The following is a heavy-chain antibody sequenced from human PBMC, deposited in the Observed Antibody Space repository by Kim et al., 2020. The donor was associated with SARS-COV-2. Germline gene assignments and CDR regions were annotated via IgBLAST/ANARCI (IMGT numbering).Heavy chain of an antibody. CDR1: GGSISSSNW. CDR3: WIPPYCSGGSCYSVYAMDV. V-gene: IGHV4-4*02. Sequence: SETLSLTCAVSGGSISSSNWWSWVRQPPGKGLEWIGEIYHSGSTNYNPSLKSRVTISVDKSKNQFSLKLSSVTAADTAVYYCWIPPYCSGGSCYSVYAMDVWGKGTTVTVSS. CDR2: IYHSGST. J-gene: IGHJ6*03. D-gene: IGHD2-15*01.